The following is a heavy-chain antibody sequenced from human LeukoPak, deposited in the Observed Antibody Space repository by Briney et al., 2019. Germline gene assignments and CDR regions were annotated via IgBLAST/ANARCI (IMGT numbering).Heavy chain of an antibody. Sequence: GGSLRLSCAASGFTFSSYAMSWVCQAPGKGLEWVSAISGSGGSTYYADSVKGRFTISRDNSKNTLYLQMNSLRAEDTAVYYCAREAPPYCSGGSCYRGNYYWGQGTLVTVSS. CDR1: GFTFSSYA. D-gene: IGHD2-15*01. V-gene: IGHV3-23*01. CDR2: ISGSGGST. CDR3: AREAPPYCSGGSCYRGNYY. J-gene: IGHJ4*02.